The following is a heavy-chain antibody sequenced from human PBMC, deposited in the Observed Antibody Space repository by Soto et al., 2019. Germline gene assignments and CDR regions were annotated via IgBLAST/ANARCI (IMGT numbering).Heavy chain of an antibody. D-gene: IGHD3-22*01. V-gene: IGHV1-69*01. CDR2: IIPIFGTA. CDR1: GGTFSSYA. J-gene: IGHJ6*02. CDR3: ASITYYYDSSGYYYPHQDYYYGMDV. Sequence: QVQLVQSGAEVKKPRSSVKVSCKASGGTFSSYAISWVRQAPGQGLEWMGGIIPIFGTANYAQKFQGRVTITADESTSTAYMELSSLRSEDTAVYYCASITYYYDSSGYYYPHQDYYYGMDVWCQGTTVTVSS.